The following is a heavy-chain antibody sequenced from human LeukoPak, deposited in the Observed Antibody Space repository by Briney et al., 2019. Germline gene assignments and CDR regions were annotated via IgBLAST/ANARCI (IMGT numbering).Heavy chain of an antibody. CDR2: IKSENDGGAT. D-gene: IGHD4/OR15-4a*01. V-gene: IGHV3-15*01. J-gene: IGHJ4*02. CDR3: LAYGGY. CDR1: GFTVTNDW. Sequence: GGSLRLSCAASGFTVTNDWMSWVRQAPGTGLEWVGRIKSENDGGATDFATPVKGRFAMSGDESKNTLYLQMNSLKIEDTAVYYCLAYGGYWGQGALVTVSS.